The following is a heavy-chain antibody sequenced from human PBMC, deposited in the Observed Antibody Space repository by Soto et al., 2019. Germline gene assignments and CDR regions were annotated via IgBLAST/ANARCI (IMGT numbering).Heavy chain of an antibody. Sequence: QVQLQESGPGLVKPSETLSLTCTVSGGSISSGGYYWGWIRQPPGKGLEWIGCFEYSGNTYYNASLKSRVTVSVDTSKNQYSLKLDSVTAADTAVYYCARQESSGWYRFDYWGQGTLVTASS. CDR2: FEYSGNT. J-gene: IGHJ4*02. CDR1: GGSISSGGYY. V-gene: IGHV4-39*01. D-gene: IGHD6-19*01. CDR3: ARQESSGWYRFDY.